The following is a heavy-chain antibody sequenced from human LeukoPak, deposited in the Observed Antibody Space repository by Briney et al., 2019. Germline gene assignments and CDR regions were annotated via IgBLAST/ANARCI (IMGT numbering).Heavy chain of an antibody. D-gene: IGHD6-13*01. CDR1: GFTFSSYA. J-gene: IGHJ6*02. V-gene: IGHV3-30-3*01. Sequence: PGGSLRLSCAASGFTFSSYAMHWVRQAPGNGLEWVAVISYDGSNKYYADSVKGRFTISRDNSKNTLYLQMNSLRAEDTAVYYCARDSSSWYYYYYGMDVWGQGTTVTVSS. CDR2: ISYDGSNK. CDR3: ARDSSSWYYYYYGMDV.